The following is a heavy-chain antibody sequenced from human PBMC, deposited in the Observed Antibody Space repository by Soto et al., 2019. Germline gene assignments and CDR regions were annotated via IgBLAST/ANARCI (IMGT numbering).Heavy chain of an antibody. D-gene: IGHD3-22*01. CDR1: GGSISSSNW. J-gene: IGHJ4*02. Sequence: SETLSLTCAVSGGSISSSNWWSWVRQPPGKGLEWIGEIYHSGSTNYNPSLKSRVTISVDKSKNQFSLKLSSVTAADTAVYYCARVGGYYESSCFDYWGQGTLVTVSS. CDR2: IYHSGST. V-gene: IGHV4-4*02. CDR3: ARVGGYYESSCFDY.